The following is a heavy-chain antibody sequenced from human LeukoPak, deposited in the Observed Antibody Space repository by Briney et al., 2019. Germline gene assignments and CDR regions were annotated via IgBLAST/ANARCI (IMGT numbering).Heavy chain of an antibody. Sequence: ASVKVSCKASGYTFATYGISWVRQAPGQGLEWMGWISAYNGDTNYAQKLQGRVTMTTDTSTSTAYMELRSLRSDDTAVYYCARDREWELIAFDIWGQGTMVTVSS. CDR2: ISAYNGDT. CDR3: ARDREWELIAFDI. CDR1: GYTFATYG. V-gene: IGHV1-18*01. J-gene: IGHJ3*02. D-gene: IGHD1-26*01.